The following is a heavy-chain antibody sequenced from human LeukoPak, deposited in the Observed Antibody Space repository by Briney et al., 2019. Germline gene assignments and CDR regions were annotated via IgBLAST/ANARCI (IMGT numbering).Heavy chain of an antibody. CDR2: ISGSGAST. Sequence: GGSLRLSCAASGFTFSSHAMSWVRQAPGKGLEWVSTISGSGASTYYSESVKGRFTISRDNFKSILYLQMNNLRDEDSAIYYCAKDACVGDCNYHFDYWGQGTFVPVPS. CDR3: AKDACVGDCNYHFDY. V-gene: IGHV3-23*01. D-gene: IGHD2-21*02. J-gene: IGHJ4*02. CDR1: GFTFSSHA.